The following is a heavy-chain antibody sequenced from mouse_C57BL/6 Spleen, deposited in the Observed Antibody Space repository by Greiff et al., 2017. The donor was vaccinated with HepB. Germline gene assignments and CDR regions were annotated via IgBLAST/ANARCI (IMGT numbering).Heavy chain of an antibody. V-gene: IGHV5-17*01. D-gene: IGHD1-1*01. Sequence: EVKVVESGGGLVKPGGSLKLSCAASGFTFSDYGMHWVRQAPEKGLEWVAYISSGSSTIYYADTVKGRFTISRDNAKNTLFLQMTSLRSEDTAMYYCARPLYYGRGDFDVWGTGTTVTVSS. CDR2: ISSGSSTI. CDR3: ARPLYYGRGDFDV. CDR1: GFTFSDYG. J-gene: IGHJ1*03.